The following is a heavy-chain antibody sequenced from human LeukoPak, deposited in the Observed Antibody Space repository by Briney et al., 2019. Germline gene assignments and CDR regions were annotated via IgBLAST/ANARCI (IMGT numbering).Heavy chain of an antibody. CDR3: ARGFSAYLGNYYFDY. CDR1: GGSISSSSYY. D-gene: IGHD6-25*01. Sequence: PSETLSLTCTVSGGSISSSSYYWGWIRQPPGKGLEWIGSIYYSGSTYYNPSLKSRVTISVDTSKNQFSLKLSSVTAADTAVYYCARGFSAYLGNYYFDYWGQGTLVTVSS. V-gene: IGHV4-39*07. CDR2: IYYSGST. J-gene: IGHJ4*02.